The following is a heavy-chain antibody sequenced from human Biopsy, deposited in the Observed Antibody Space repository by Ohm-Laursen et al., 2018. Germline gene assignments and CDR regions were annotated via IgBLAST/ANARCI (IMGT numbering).Heavy chain of an antibody. J-gene: IGHJ4*02. D-gene: IGHD5-12*01. V-gene: IGHV4-31*02. CDR3: ARLGSGDYFPTFFDF. CDR1: GVSINGGRYY. Sequence: TLSLTWTVSGVSINGGRYYWNWIRHHPGKGLAWIGNIFYSANTYYNPSLKSRVTISVDTSKNQFSLKLSSVTAADTAVYYCARLGSGDYFPTFFDFWGQGALVTVSS. CDR2: IFYSANT.